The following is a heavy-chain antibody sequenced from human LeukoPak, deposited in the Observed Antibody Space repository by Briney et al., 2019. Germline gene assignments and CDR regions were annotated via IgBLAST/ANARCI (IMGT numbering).Heavy chain of an antibody. CDR2: TYYRSKWYN. CDR1: GDSVSSNSAA. J-gene: IGHJ4*02. CDR3: ARDYPKYDYVWGSYRL. V-gene: IGHV6-1*01. D-gene: IGHD3-16*02. Sequence: SQTLSLTCDLSGDSVSSNSAAWNWIRQSLSRGLEWLGGTYYRSKWYNDYAVSVKSRITINPDTSKNQFSLQLNSVTPEDTAVYYCARDYPKYDYVWGSYRLGGQGTLVTVSS.